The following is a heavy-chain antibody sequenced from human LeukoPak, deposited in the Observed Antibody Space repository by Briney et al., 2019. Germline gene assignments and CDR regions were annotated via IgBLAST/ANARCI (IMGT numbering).Heavy chain of an antibody. Sequence: PGGSLRLSCAASGFTFSDYYMSCIRGAPREGLEWGSYISESSSSTNYTHPVKGRFTISRDKAKISVYLQMNSLRAEDTAVYYCARDRGSGWHTFDYWGQGTLLTVSS. J-gene: IGHJ4*02. CDR1: GFTFSDYY. CDR3: ARDRGSGWHTFDY. D-gene: IGHD6-19*01. V-gene: IGHV3-11*06. CDR2: ISESSSST.